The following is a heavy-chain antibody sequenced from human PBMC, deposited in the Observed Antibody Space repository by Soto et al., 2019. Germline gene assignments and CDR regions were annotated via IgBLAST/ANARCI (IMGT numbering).Heavy chain of an antibody. V-gene: IGHV1-2*04. J-gene: IGHJ6*02. CDR2: INPNSGGT. Sequence: ASVKVSCKASGYTFTGYYMHWVRQAPGQGLEWMGWINPNSGGTNYAQKIQGWVTMTRDTSISTAYMELSRLRSDDTAVYYCARGALTGTVYYYYYGVDVWGQGTTVTVSS. D-gene: IGHD1-20*01. CDR3: ARGALTGTVYYYYYGVDV. CDR1: GYTFTGYY.